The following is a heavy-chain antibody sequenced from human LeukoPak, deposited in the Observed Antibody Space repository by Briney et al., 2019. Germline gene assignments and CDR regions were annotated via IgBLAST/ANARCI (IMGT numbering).Heavy chain of an antibody. D-gene: IGHD1-26*01. CDR3: ARDRGGNFDY. J-gene: IGHJ4*02. CDR2: IYSGGST. V-gene: IGHV3-53*01. CDR1: GFTVSSNY. Sequence: PGGSLRLSCAASGFTVSSNYMSWVRQAPGEGLEWVSVIYSGGSTSYTDSVKGRFTISRDNSKNTLYLQMSSLRAEDTAVYYCARDRGGNFDYWGQGTLVTVSS.